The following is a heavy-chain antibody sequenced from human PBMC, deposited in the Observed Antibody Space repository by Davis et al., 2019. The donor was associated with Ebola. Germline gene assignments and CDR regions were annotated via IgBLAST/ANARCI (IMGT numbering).Heavy chain of an antibody. D-gene: IGHD4-17*01. CDR3: AREHGDYGGYFDY. J-gene: IGHJ4*02. CDR2: IHIYNGYT. Sequence: AASVKVSCKASGYTFTSYGISWVRQAPGQGLEWMGWIHIYNGYTNTAQKFRGRVTMTTDTSTSTAYMELRSLRSDDTAVYYCAREHGDYGGYFDYWGQGSLVTVSS. V-gene: IGHV1-18*01. CDR1: GYTFTSYG.